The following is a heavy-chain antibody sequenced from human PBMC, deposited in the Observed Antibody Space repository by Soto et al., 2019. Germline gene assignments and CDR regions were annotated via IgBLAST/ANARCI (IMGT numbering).Heavy chain of an antibody. J-gene: IGHJ4*02. Sequence: EVPLVESGGGLVQPGGSLRLSCAASGFTFSSYWMHWVRQGPGKGLVWVSRLNSDGTSSTYADSVKGRFTISRDNAMNTLYLQMNSLRAEDTAVYYCARVYYQDGSVDRYFDNWGQGTLVTVSS. CDR3: ARVYYQDGSVDRYFDN. CDR2: LNSDGTSS. D-gene: IGHD3-22*01. V-gene: IGHV3-74*01. CDR1: GFTFSSYW.